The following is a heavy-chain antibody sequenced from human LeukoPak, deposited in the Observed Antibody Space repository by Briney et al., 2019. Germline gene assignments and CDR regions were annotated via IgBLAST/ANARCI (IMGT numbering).Heavy chain of an antibody. V-gene: IGHV3-23*01. CDR2: IVGVDGGT. J-gene: IGHJ6*03. Sequence: PGGSLRLPCAASGFPISTNCMSWVRQPPAKGLEGVSGIVGVDGGTYYAESAKGRFTIARDNSKNTLYVQMNSLRAEDTAVYYCARGALYYMDVWGKGATVTISS. CDR3: ARGALYYMDV. CDR1: GFPISTNC.